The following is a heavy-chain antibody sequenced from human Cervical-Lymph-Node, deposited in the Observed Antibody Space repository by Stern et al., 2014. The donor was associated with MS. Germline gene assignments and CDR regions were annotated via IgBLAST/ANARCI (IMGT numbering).Heavy chain of an antibody. CDR3: ARGGRGVGLEY. V-gene: IGHV3-30-3*01. Sequence: VQLVQSGGGVVPPGRSLSLSCVASGFTFSTYAMHWVRQGPGKGLEWVAFVSYDGTQRNSTDSVKARFTISRDNSKNTLYLHMNSLRDEDTAVYFCARGGRGVGLEYWGQGALVTVSS. J-gene: IGHJ4*02. D-gene: IGHD3-10*01. CDR2: VSYDGTQR. CDR1: GFTFSTYA.